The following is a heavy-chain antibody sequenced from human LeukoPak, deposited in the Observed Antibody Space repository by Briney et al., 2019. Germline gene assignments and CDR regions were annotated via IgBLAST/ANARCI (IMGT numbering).Heavy chain of an antibody. CDR1: GFTFSSYG. J-gene: IGHJ4*02. CDR3: AKDFHAYYYDSSGYPGDY. D-gene: IGHD3-22*01. CDR2: ISYDGSNK. V-gene: IGHV3-30*18. Sequence: GGSLRLSCAASGFTFSSYGMHWVRQAPGKGLEWVAVISYDGSNKYYADSVKGRFTISRDNSKNTLYLQMNSLRAEDTAVYYCAKDFHAYYYDSSGYPGDYWGQGTLVTVSS.